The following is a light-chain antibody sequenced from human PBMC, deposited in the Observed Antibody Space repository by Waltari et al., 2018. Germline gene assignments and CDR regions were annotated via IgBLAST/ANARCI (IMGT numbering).Light chain of an antibody. CDR3: VLYMGGGISV. J-gene: IGLJ3*02. CDR2: STD. V-gene: IGLV8-61*01. CDR1: SGSVSTSYY. Sequence: SPGGTVTLTCGLSSGSVSTSYYPSWYQQTPGQAPRTLIYSTDSRSSGVPDRFSGSIVGNKAALTITGAQADDESDYYCVLYMGGGISVFGGGTKLTVL.